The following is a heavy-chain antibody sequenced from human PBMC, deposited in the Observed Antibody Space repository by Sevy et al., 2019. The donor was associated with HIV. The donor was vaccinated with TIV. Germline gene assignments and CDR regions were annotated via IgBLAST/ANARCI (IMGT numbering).Heavy chain of an antibody. CDR3: ARGLFDY. CDR2: IYYSGST. CDR1: GDSVSGGNYY. V-gene: IGHV4-61*01. Sequence: SETLSLTYTVSGDSVSGGNYYWSWIRQPPGKGLEWIGYIYYSGSTNYNPSLKSRVTISIDTSKNQFSLRLTSVTAADTAVYYCARGLFDYWGQGTLVTV. J-gene: IGHJ4*02.